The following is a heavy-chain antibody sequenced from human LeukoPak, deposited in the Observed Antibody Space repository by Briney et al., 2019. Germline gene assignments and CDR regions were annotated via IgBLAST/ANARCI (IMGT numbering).Heavy chain of an antibody. CDR3: ARGRLGQWLADY. CDR2: INSDGSST. J-gene: IGHJ4*02. CDR1: GFTFSGSV. D-gene: IGHD6-19*01. V-gene: IGHV3-74*01. Sequence: GGSLRLSCAASGFTFSGSVVHWVRQASGKGLVWVSRINSDGSSTSYADSVKGRFTISRDNAKNTLYLQMNSLRAEDTAVYYCARGRLGQWLADYWGQGTLVTVSS.